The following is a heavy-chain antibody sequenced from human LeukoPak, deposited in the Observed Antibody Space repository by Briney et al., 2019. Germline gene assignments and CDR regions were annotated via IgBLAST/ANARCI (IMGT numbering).Heavy chain of an antibody. CDR2: IYYTGST. V-gene: IGHV4-59*08. J-gene: IGHJ4*02. CDR1: GGSISSYY. Sequence: SETLSLTCTVSGGSISSYYWSWIRQPPGKGLEWIGIIYYTGSTHYNPSLKSRVTVSVDTSKNQFSLKLSAVTAADTAVYYCARHYIQPPHYFDYWGQGTLVTVSS. CDR3: ARHYIQPPHYFDY. D-gene: IGHD2-2*01.